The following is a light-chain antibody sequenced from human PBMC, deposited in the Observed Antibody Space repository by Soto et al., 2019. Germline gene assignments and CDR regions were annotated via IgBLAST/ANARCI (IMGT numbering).Light chain of an antibody. CDR2: KAS. J-gene: IGKJ2*01. Sequence: DIQMTQSPSILSASVGDRVTITCRASQSISTWLAWSQQKPGKAPKVLIFKASSLESGVPSRFSGSGSGTEFTLTSSGMQPDDFATYYCQHSNSYPYTFGQGTKLEIK. CDR3: QHSNSYPYT. V-gene: IGKV1-5*03. CDR1: QSISTW.